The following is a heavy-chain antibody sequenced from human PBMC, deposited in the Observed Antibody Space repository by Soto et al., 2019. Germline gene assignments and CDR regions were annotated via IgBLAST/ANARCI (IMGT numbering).Heavy chain of an antibody. CDR1: GDSVSSNSAA. V-gene: IGHV6-1*01. D-gene: IGHD2-21*01. CDR2: TYYRSKWYN. CDR3: ARDHSTTAFPRLYFDY. J-gene: IGHJ4*02. Sequence: SQPLSLTCAISGDSVSSNSAAWNWIRQSPSRGLEWLGRTYYRSKWYNDYAVSVKSRITINPDTSKNQFSLQLNSVTPEDTAVYYCARDHSTTAFPRLYFDYWGQGTLVTVSS.